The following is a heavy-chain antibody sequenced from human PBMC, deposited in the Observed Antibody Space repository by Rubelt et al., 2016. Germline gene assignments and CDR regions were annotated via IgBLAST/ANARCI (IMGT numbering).Heavy chain of an antibody. CDR3: ARGGHDSGGYYLYYFDY. V-gene: IGHV1-18*01. J-gene: IGHJ4*02. Sequence: QVQLVQSGAEVKKPGASVKVSCKASGYTFNSYGISWVRQAPGQRLEWMGWINAGNGNTKCSQKFQGRVTITRDTSTSTAYMELRSLRSDDTAVYHCARGGHDSGGYYLYYFDYWGQGTLVTVSS. D-gene: IGHD3-22*01. CDR2: INAGNGNT. CDR1: GYTFNSYG.